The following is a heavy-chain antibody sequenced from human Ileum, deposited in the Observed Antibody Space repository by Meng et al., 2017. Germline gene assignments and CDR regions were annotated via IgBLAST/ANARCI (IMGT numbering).Heavy chain of an antibody. V-gene: IGHV4-39*01. CDR3: ARRTGEVDLLDY. CDR1: GGSISSSSHC. D-gene: IGHD7-27*01. Sequence: QLQLQESGLGSAKPSDTLLLMCTVSGGSISSSSHCCDWIRQPPGKGLEWIGSICYSGNTYYNPSLKSRVSMSVDTSKKQISLKLNSVTAADTAVYYCARRTGEVDLLDYWGQGTLVTVSS. CDR2: ICYSGNT. J-gene: IGHJ4*02.